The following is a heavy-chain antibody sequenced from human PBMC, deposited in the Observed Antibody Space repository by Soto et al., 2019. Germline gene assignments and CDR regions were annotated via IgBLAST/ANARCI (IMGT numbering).Heavy chain of an antibody. Sequence: QVQLVQSGAEVRKPGASVKVSCEASGYTFNSYGFAWVRQAPGRGLEWVGRINPASQLRNYEQSLQGRVTITADTSTTTAYMELSGLTSEDTAVYYCARMKLARLDHWGQGTLVTVSS. CDR2: INPASQLR. V-gene: IGHV1-69*09. J-gene: IGHJ4*02. CDR3: ARMKLARLDH. CDR1: GYTFNSYG.